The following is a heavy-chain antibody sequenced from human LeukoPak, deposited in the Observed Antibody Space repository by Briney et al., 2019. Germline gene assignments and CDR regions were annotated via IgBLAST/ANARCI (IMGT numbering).Heavy chain of an antibody. CDR3: ARARYDSSGYYSDY. Sequence: SETLSLTCTVSGGSISSGGYYWSWIRQHPGKGLEWIGYIYYSGSTYYNPSLKSRVTISVDTSKNQFSLKLSSVTAADTAVYYCARARYDSSGYYSDYWGQGTLVTVSS. CDR1: GGSISSGGYY. D-gene: IGHD3-22*01. J-gene: IGHJ4*02. V-gene: IGHV4-31*03. CDR2: IYYSGST.